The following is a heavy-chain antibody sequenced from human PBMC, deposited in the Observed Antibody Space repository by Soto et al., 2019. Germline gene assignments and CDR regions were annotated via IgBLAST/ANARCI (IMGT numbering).Heavy chain of an antibody. CDR1: GFSLTTSGVG. CDR3: AHGVEGGNSAYFHH. J-gene: IGHJ1*01. CDR2: IYWDDDK. D-gene: IGHD2-21*02. V-gene: IGHV2-5*02. Sequence: QITLKESGPTLVKPTQTLTLTCTFSGFSLTTSGVGVGWIRQPPGKALERLAVIYWDDDKRYSPSLKSRLTITKDTSKNHVVLTMTNMDPVNTATYDCAHGVEGGNSAYFHHWGQGTLVTVSS.